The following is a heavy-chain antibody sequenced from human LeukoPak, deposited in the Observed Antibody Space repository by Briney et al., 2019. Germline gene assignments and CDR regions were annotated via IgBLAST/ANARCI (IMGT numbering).Heavy chain of an antibody. CDR1: GYTFTSYG. J-gene: IGHJ4*02. D-gene: IGHD4-17*01. CDR3: ARDATHDYGDYFDY. Sequence: GASVKVSCKXSGYTFTSYGISWVRQAPGQGLEWMGWISAYNGNTNYSQKLQGRVTMTTDTSTSTAYMELRSLRSDDTAVYYCARDATHDYGDYFDYWGQGTLVTVSS. V-gene: IGHV1-18*01. CDR2: ISAYNGNT.